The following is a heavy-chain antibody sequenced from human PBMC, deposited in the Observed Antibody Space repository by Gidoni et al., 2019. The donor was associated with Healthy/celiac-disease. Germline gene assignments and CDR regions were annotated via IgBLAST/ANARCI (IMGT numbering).Heavy chain of an antibody. CDR2: ISGSGGST. CDR1: GFTFSSYA. J-gene: IGHJ4*02. Sequence: EVQLLESGGGLVQPGGSLRLSCAASGFTFSSYAMSWVRPAPGKGLEWVSAISGSGGSTYYADSVKGRFTISRDNSKNTLYLQMNSLRAEDTAVYYCAKDLADGDYENPGYFDYWGQGTLVTVSS. V-gene: IGHV3-23*01. D-gene: IGHD4-17*01. CDR3: AKDLADGDYENPGYFDY.